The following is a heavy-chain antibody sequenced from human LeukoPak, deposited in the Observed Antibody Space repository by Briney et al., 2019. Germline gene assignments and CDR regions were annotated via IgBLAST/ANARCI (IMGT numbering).Heavy chain of an antibody. V-gene: IGHV3-23*01. CDR2: ISGDGGT. CDR1: GFTFGSYV. CDR3: ARYCGAASCYSGFDY. Sequence: PGGSLRLSCAASGFTFGSYVMSWVRQAPGKGPEWVSAISGDGGTYYADSVKGRFTISRDNSKNTLYLRMNSLGGEDTALYYCARYCGAASCYSGFDYWGQGTLVTVAS. D-gene: IGHD2-15*01. J-gene: IGHJ4*02.